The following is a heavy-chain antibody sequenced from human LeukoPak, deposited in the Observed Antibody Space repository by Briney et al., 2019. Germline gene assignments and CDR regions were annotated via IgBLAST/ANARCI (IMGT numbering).Heavy chain of an antibody. V-gene: IGHV3-64*01. CDR2: ISSNGGST. J-gene: IGHJ4*02. CDR3: ARVRVETLSLDY. D-gene: IGHD5-24*01. Sequence: PGRSLRLSCAASGFTFSSYAMHWVRQAPGKGLEYVSAISSNGGSTYYANSVKGRFTISRDNSKNTLYLQMGSLRAEDMAVYYCARVRVETLSLDYWGQGTLVTVSS. CDR1: GFTFSSYA.